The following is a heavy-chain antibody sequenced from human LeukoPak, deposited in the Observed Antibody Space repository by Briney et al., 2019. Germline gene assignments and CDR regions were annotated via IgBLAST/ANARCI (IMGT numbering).Heavy chain of an antibody. CDR1: GYTFTGYY. J-gene: IGHJ4*02. Sequence: GASVKVSCKASGYTFTGYYMHWVRQAPGQGLEWMWWINPNSGGTNYAQKFQGRVTMTRDTSISTAYMELSRLRSDDTAVYYCARVRRITIFGVVIIKWAYFDYWGQGTLVTVSS. CDR3: ARVRRITIFGVVIIKWAYFDY. D-gene: IGHD3-3*01. CDR2: INPNSGGT. V-gene: IGHV1-2*02.